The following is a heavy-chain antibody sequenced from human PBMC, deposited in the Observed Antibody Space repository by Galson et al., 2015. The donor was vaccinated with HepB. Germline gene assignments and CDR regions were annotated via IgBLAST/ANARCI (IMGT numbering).Heavy chain of an antibody. CDR2: IKQDGSEK. V-gene: IGHV3-7*03. CDR1: GFTFSSYW. D-gene: IGHD6-19*01. Sequence: SLRLSCAASGFTFSSYWMSWVRQAPGKGLEWVANIKQDGSEKYYVDSVKGRFTISRDNAKNSLYLQMNSLRAEDTAVYYCARDQAGGIAVAGTYYWGQGTLVTVSS. J-gene: IGHJ4*02. CDR3: ARDQAGGIAVAGTYY.